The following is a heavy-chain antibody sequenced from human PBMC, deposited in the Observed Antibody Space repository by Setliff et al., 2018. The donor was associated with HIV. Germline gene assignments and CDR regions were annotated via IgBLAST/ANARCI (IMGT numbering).Heavy chain of an antibody. CDR2: ISSSGSTI. CDR1: GFTFSSYE. J-gene: IGHJ4*02. Sequence: GESLRLSCAASGFTFSSYEMNWVRQAPGKGLEWVSYISSSGSTIYYADSVKGRFTISRDNAKNSLYLQMNSLRAEDTAVYYCARVYYDSSGCCDYWGQGTLVTVSS. CDR3: ARVYYDSSGCCDY. V-gene: IGHV3-48*03. D-gene: IGHD3-22*01.